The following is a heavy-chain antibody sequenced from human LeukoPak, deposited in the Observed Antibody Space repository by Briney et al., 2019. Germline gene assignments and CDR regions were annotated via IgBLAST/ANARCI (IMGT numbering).Heavy chain of an antibody. CDR1: GFTFSSYE. D-gene: IGHD1-14*01. V-gene: IGHV3-48*03. Sequence: GGSLRLSCAASGFTFSSYEMNWVRHAPGKGLGWGSYISRSGKTIYYANSVKGRFTISRDNAKNSLYLQMNRLRAEDTAVYYCARSGKWNYYYYGMDVWGQGTTVTVSS. CDR2: ISRSGKTI. CDR3: ARSGKWNYYYYGMDV. J-gene: IGHJ6*02.